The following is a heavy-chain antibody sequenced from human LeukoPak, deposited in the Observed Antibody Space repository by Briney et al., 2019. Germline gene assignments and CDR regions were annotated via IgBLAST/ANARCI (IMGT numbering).Heavy chain of an antibody. CDR1: GFTFSSYG. J-gene: IGHJ6*02. CDR2: TWYDGSNK. CDR3: ARANIAVAGTYYYYYGMDV. D-gene: IGHD6-19*01. Sequence: PGGSLRLSCAASGFTFSSYGMHWVRQAPGKGLEWVAVTWYDGSNKYYADSVKGRFTISRDNSKNTLYLQMNSLRAEDTAVYYCARANIAVAGTYYYYYGMDVWGQGTTVTVSS. V-gene: IGHV3-33*01.